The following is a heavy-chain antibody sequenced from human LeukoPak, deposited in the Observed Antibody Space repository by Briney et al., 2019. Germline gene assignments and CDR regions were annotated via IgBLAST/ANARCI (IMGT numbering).Heavy chain of an antibody. V-gene: IGHV4-39*07. J-gene: IGHJ6*03. Sequence: PSETLSLTCTVSGGSISSSSYYWGWIRQPPGKGLEWIGSIYYSGSTYYNPSLKSRVTISVDTSKNQFSLKLSSVTAADTAVYYCAREEYYYYYMDVWGKGTTVTVSS. CDR2: IYYSGST. CDR1: GGSISSSSYY. CDR3: AREEYYYYYMDV.